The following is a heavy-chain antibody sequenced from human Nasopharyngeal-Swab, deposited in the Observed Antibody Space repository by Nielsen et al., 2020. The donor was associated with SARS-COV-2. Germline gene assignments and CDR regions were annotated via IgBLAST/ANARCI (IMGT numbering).Heavy chain of an antibody. V-gene: IGHV3-33*01. J-gene: IGHJ4*02. D-gene: IGHD3-22*01. CDR3: ARDSGFTFGYWIFDY. CDR2: VWFDGTNK. Sequence: VRQAPGKGLEWVAIVWFDGTNKYYADSVKGRFTISRDSSKNTLYLQMNSLRAEDAVVYYCARDSGFTFGYWIFDYWGQGTLVTVSS.